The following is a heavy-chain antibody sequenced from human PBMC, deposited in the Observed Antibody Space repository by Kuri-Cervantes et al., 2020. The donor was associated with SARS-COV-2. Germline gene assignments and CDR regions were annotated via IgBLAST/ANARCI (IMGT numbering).Heavy chain of an antibody. CDR3: ARDQGLAYYDFWSGYSNDAFDI. CDR1: GFTFSSYA. Sequence: GESLKISCAASGFTFSSYAMHWVRQAPGKGLEWVAVIPYDGSNKYYADSVKGRFTISRDNSKNTLYLQMNSLRAEDTAVYYCARDQGLAYYDFWSGYSNDAFDIWGQGTMVTVSS. CDR2: IPYDGSNK. D-gene: IGHD3-3*01. J-gene: IGHJ3*02. V-gene: IGHV3-30-3*01.